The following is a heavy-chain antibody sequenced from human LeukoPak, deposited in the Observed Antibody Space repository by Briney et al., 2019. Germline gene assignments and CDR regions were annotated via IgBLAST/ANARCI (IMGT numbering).Heavy chain of an antibody. CDR2: IYYSGST. V-gene: IGHV4-59*01. CDR3: ARGSGGYLSLGVDY. Sequence: SETLSLTCTVSGGSISSYYWNWIRQPPGKGLEWIGYIYYSGSTNYNPFLKSRVTISVDTSKNQFSLKLSSVTATDTAVYYCARGSGGYLSLGVDYWGQGTLVTVSS. CDR1: GGSISSYY. D-gene: IGHD3-22*01. J-gene: IGHJ4*02.